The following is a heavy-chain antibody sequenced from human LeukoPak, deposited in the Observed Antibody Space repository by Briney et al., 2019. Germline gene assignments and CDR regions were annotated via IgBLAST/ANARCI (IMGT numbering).Heavy chain of an antibody. Sequence: GRSLRLSCAASGFTFDDYAMHWVRQAPGKGLEWVSGISWNSGSIGYADSVKGRFTISRDNAKNSLYLQMNSLRAEDTALYYCAKGTEYSSSKGYFDYWGQGTLVTVSS. CDR1: GFTFDDYA. D-gene: IGHD6-6*01. CDR3: AKGTEYSSSKGYFDY. J-gene: IGHJ4*02. V-gene: IGHV3-9*01. CDR2: ISWNSGSI.